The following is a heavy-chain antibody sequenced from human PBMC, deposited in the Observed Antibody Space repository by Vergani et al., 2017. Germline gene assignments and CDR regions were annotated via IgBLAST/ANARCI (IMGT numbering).Heavy chain of an antibody. J-gene: IGHJ4*02. Sequence: QLQLQESGPGLVKPSETLSLTCTVSGGSISSSSNYWGWIRQPPGKGLEWIGSIYYSGSTYYNPSLKSRVTISVDTSKNQFSLKLSSVTAADTAVYYCARREAAGPVDYWGQGTLVTVSS. D-gene: IGHD6-13*01. V-gene: IGHV4-39*01. CDR2: IYYSGST. CDR1: GGSISSSSNY. CDR3: ARREAAGPVDY.